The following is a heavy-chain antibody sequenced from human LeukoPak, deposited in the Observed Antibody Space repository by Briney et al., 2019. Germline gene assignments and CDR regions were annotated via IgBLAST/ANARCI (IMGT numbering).Heavy chain of an antibody. D-gene: IGHD3-22*01. CDR2: IIPIFGTA. J-gene: IGHJ4*02. CDR1: GGTFSSYA. V-gene: IGHV1-69*13. CDR3: ANQLSSYDSSGYSIYYFDY. Sequence: SVKVSCKASGGTFSSYAISWVRQAPGQGLEWMGGIIPIFGTANYAQKFQGRVTITADESTSTAYMELSSLRSEDTAVYYCANQLSSYDSSGYSIYYFDYWGQGTLATVSS.